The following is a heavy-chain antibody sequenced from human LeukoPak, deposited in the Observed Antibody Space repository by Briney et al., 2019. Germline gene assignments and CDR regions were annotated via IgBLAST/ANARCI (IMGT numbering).Heavy chain of an antibody. CDR1: AFTLSSYV. V-gene: IGHV3-30*18. Sequence: GGALTLSCPASAFTLSSYVRHWVRQAPGKGLEWVPVISYDGSNKYYADSVNDRYTISRDNSKNTMYLQMNSLRAEDTAVYYCAKDLSAAGGTTNWGGFYYYYYYGMDVWGQGPTVTVSS. CDR2: ISYDGSNK. J-gene: IGHJ6*02. CDR3: AKDLSAAGGTTNWGGFYYYYYYGMDV. D-gene: IGHD6-13*01.